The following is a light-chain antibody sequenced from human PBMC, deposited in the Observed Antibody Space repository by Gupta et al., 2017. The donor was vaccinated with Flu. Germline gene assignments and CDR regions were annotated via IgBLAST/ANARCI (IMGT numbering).Light chain of an antibody. CDR3: QAWDSGTCG. CDR2: QDT. V-gene: IGLV3-1*01. Sequence: SYDLTQPPSVSVSPGHTASITCSGDKLGDIYVSWYQQKPGRSPVLVIYQDTQRPSGIPERFSGSNSGNTATLTITGTQAMDEADYYCQAWDSGTCGFGGGTKLTVL. J-gene: IGLJ2*01. CDR1: KLGDIY.